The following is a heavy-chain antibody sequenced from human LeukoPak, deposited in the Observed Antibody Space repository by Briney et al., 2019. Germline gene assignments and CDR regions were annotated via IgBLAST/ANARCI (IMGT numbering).Heavy chain of an antibody. Sequence: GGSLRLSCVASGFTFSSYWMSWVRQAPGKGLEWVANVRQDGRDKNYVDSVKGRFTISRDNAKSPLYLQMNSLRAEDTAVYYCASDSPADYWGQGTLVTVSS. V-gene: IGHV3-7*01. CDR2: VRQDGRDK. CDR3: ASDSPADY. CDR1: GFTFSSYW. J-gene: IGHJ4*02.